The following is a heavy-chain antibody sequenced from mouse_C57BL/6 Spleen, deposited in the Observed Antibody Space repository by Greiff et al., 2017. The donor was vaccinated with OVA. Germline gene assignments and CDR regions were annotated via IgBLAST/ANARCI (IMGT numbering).Heavy chain of an antibody. J-gene: IGHJ2*01. CDR2: IYPGDGDT. Sequence: VQLQESGAELVKPGASVKISCKASGYAFSSYWMNWVKQRPGKGLEWIGQIYPGDGDTNYNGKFKGKATLTADKSSSTAYMQLSSLTSEDSAVYFCAREGGGVRDFFDYWGQGTTLTVSS. CDR3: AREGGGVRDFFDY. D-gene: IGHD2-1*01. V-gene: IGHV1-80*01. CDR1: GYAFSSYW.